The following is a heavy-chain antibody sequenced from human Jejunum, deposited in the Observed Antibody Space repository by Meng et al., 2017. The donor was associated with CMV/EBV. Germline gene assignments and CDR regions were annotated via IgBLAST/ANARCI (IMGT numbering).Heavy chain of an antibody. Sequence: QLQLPEAGPGLGKPSEPLSLTGTVSGDSISSTSYYWGWIRQPPGKGLEWIGSIYYSGSTYYNPSLKSRVTISIDTSKNQFSLKLSSVTAADTAVYYCARKVGATDYFDYWGQGTLVTVSS. V-gene: IGHV4-39*07. CDR1: GDSISSTSYY. J-gene: IGHJ4*02. CDR3: ARKVGATDYFDY. CDR2: IYYSGST. D-gene: IGHD1-26*01.